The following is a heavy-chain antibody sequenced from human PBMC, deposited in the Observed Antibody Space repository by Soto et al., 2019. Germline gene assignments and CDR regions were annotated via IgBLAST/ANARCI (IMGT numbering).Heavy chain of an antibody. CDR3: ASSQRGSYFDY. J-gene: IGHJ4*02. D-gene: IGHD5-12*01. V-gene: IGHV4-39*01. CDR2: VFYSGST. CDR1: GGSISSSSYY. Sequence: QLQLQESGPGLVKPSETLSLTCTVSGGSISSSSYYWGWIRQPPGKGLEWIGNVFYSGSTYYNPSLKSRVTMSVDTPKNQFSLKLSSVTAADTAVYYCASSQRGSYFDYWGQGTLVTVSS.